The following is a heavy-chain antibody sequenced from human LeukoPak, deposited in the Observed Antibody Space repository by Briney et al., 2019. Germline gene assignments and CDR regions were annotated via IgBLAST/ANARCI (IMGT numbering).Heavy chain of an antibody. Sequence: GGSLRLSCAASGFTFINYNMIWVRQAPGKGLEWVSVIYSGGSTYYADSVKGRFTISRDNSKNTLYLQMNSLRAEDTAVYYCARARNYYYDSSGYSNAFDIWGQGTMVTVSS. CDR2: IYSGGST. CDR3: ARARNYYYDSSGYSNAFDI. CDR1: GFTFINYN. V-gene: IGHV3-66*01. D-gene: IGHD3-22*01. J-gene: IGHJ3*02.